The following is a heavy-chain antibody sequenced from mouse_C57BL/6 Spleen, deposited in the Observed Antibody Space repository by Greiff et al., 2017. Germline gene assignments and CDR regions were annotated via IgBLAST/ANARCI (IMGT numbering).Heavy chain of an antibody. Sequence: EVQLQQSGPELVKPGASVKISCKASGYTFTDYYMNWVKQSHGKSLEWIGDINPNNGGTSYNQKFKGKATLTVGKSSSTAYMELRSLTSEDSAVYYCARGGDGYPYYWGQGTTLTVSS. J-gene: IGHJ2*01. D-gene: IGHD2-3*01. V-gene: IGHV1-26*01. CDR1: GYTFTDYY. CDR2: INPNNGGT. CDR3: ARGGDGYPYY.